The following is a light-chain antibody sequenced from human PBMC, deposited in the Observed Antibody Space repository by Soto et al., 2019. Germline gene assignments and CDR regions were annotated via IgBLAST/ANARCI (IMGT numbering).Light chain of an antibody. V-gene: IGLV2-23*01. CDR3: CSSGPESTYV. J-gene: IGLJ1*01. CDR2: QRP. Sequence: ALAQPPTVSGSPGPSITNAGTWTSTDYGADNSLSWSQPHPQRAPQDITYQRPQLPSGVSNRFSGSTSCNAASLTSSALQTDDEADYFCCSSGPESTYVCGTGTKVTVL. CDR1: STDYGADNS.